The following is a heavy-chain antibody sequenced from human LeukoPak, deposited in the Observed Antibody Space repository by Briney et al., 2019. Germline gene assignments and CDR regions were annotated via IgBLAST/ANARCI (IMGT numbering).Heavy chain of an antibody. CDR2: IYNGGST. V-gene: IGHV3-53*01. CDR1: GFTVSSNY. J-gene: IGHJ4*02. D-gene: IGHD1-26*01. CDR3: ARAGGAYLRHLDY. Sequence: GGSLRLSCAASGFTVSSNYMSWVRQAPGKGLERVSIIYNGGSTYYADSVKGRFTISRDNSKNTLYLQMNTVRAEDTAVYYCARAGGAYLRHLDYWGQGTLVTVSS.